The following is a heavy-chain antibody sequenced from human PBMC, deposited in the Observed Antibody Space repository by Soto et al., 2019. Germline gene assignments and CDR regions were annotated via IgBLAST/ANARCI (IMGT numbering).Heavy chain of an antibody. V-gene: IGHV4-39*01. CDR1: GGSISSSSYY. Sequence: PSETLSLTCTVSGGSISSSSYYWGWIRQPPGKGLEWIGSIYYSGSNYYNPYLKSRVTISVDTSKNQFSLKLSSVTAADTAVYYCAILGGVRLVSQLGYWGHATMV. CDR2: IYYSGSN. D-gene: IGHD2-8*01. J-gene: IGHJ4*01. CDR3: AILGGVRLVSQLGY.